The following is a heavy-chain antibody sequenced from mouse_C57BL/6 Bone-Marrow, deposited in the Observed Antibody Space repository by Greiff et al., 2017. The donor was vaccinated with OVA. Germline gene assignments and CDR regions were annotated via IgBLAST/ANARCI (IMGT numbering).Heavy chain of an antibody. V-gene: IGHV3-6*01. CDR3: ARGVVAEGNWYFDV. J-gene: IGHJ1*03. CDR2: ISYDGSN. CDR1: GYSITSGYY. Sequence: EVQRVESGPGLVKTSQSLSLTCSVTGYSITSGYYWNWIRQFPGNKLEWMGYISYDGSNNYNPSLKNRISITRDTSKNQFFLKLNSVTTENTATYYCARGVVAEGNWYFDVWGTGTTVTVSS. D-gene: IGHD1-1*01.